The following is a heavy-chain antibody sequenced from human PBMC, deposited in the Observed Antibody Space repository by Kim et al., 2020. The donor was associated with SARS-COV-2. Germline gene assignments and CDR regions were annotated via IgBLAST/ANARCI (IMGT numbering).Heavy chain of an antibody. Sequence: GGSLRLSCAASGFTFSSYGMHWVRQAPGKGLEWVAVIWYDGSNKYYADSVKGRFTISRDNSKNTLYLQMNSLRAEDTAVYYCARDRYSYGYRPNYGMDVWGQGTTVTVSS. J-gene: IGHJ6*02. CDR3: ARDRYSYGYRPNYGMDV. CDR1: GFTFSSYG. CDR2: IWYDGSNK. V-gene: IGHV3-33*01. D-gene: IGHD5-18*01.